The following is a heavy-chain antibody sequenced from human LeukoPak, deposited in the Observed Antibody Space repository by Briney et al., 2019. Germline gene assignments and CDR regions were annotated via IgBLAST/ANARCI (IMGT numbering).Heavy chain of an antibody. V-gene: IGHV3-30*02. J-gene: IGHJ6*02. CDR3: AKDYCSGGSCYPDRVYYGMDV. CDR2: IRYDGSNK. CDR1: GFTFSSYG. Sequence: GGSLRLSCAASGFTFSSYGMHWVRQAPGKGLEWVAFIRYDGSNKYYADSVKGRFTISRDNAKNSLYLQMNSLRAEDTALYYCAKDYCSGGSCYPDRVYYGMDVWGQGTTVTVSS. D-gene: IGHD2-15*01.